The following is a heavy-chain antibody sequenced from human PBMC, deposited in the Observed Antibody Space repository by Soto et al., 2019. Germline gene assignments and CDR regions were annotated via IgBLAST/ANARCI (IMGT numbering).Heavy chain of an antibody. V-gene: IGHV4-39*01. CDR1: GGSILDSTYY. D-gene: IGHD3-22*01. Sequence: PSETLSLTCTVSGGSILDSTYYWAWIRQSPGKGLEWIGAIFYSGGTFYTPSLKSRVTMSVDTSNNQFSLKLSSVTAADTAVYYCARQASGYYYGWFDPWGQGTRFTVS. CDR2: IFYSGGT. J-gene: IGHJ5*02. CDR3: ARQASGYYYGWFDP.